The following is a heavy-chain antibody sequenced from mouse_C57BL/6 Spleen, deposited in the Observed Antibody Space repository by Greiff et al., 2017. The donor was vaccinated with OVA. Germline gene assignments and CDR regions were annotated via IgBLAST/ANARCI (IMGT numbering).Heavy chain of an antibody. CDR3: ARKGNSYGAMDY. V-gene: IGHV1-18*01. J-gene: IGHJ4*01. D-gene: IGHD2-1*01. CDR1: GYTFTDYN. CDR2: INPNNGGT. Sequence: EVQLVESGPELVKPGASVKIPCKASGYTFTDYNMDWVKQSHGKSLEWIGDINPNNGGTNYNQKFKGKATLTVDKSSSTAYMELRSLTSEDTAVYYCARKGNSYGAMDYWGQGTSVTVSS.